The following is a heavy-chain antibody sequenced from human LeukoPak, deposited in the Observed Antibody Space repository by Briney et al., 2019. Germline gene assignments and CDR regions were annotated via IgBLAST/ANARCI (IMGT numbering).Heavy chain of an antibody. V-gene: IGHV3-30*18. CDR3: AKAISRYCTNGICYTPMAVDY. CDR1: GFIFSSYC. CDR2: ISYDGSNK. Sequence: GGSLRLSCAASGFIFSSYCIHRVRQDPGKGLEWVAGISYDGSNKYYADSVKGRFTISRDDSKNTLYLQMNSLRPEDTAVYYCAKAISRYCTNGICYTPMAVDYWGQGTLVTVSS. J-gene: IGHJ4*02. D-gene: IGHD2-8*01.